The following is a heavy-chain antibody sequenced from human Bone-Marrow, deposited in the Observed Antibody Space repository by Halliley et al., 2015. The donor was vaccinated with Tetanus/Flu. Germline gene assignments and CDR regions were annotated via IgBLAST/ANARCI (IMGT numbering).Heavy chain of an antibody. J-gene: IGHJ4*02. CDR2: IYYSGST. CDR3: AGAGNNHYFDF. CDR1: GASFTDYY. V-gene: IGHV4-59*08. D-gene: IGHD1-20*01. Sequence: LRLSCTVSGASFTDYYWSWIRQPPGKGLEWIGYIYYSGSTNYNPSLKSRITISVDTSKNQFSLSMTSVTAADTAVYICAGAGNNHYFDFWGRGTLVTVSS.